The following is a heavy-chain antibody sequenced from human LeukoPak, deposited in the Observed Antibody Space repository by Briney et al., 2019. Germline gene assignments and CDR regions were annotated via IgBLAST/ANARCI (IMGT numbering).Heavy chain of an antibody. CDR1: GGSISSSSYY. CDR3: AREGCSGGSCYYFFDY. CDR2: IYYSGST. Sequence: PSETLSLTCTVSGGSISSSSYYWGWIRQPPGKGLEWIGSIYYSGSTYYNPSLKSRVTISVDTSKNQFSLKLSSVTAADTAVYYCAREGCSGGSCYYFFDYWGQGTLVTVSS. D-gene: IGHD2-15*01. V-gene: IGHV4-39*07. J-gene: IGHJ4*02.